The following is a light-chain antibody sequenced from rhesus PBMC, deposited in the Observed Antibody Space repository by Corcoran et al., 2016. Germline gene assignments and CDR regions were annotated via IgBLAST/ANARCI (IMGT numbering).Light chain of an antibody. V-gene: IGKV1-69*01. J-gene: IGKJ2*01. CDR2: KAS. CDR3: QHHDNSPPS. CDR1: QGISNW. Sequence: DIQMTQSPSSLSASVGDRVTITCRASQGISNWLAWYQQKPGRAPTLLIYKASNLQTGVPSRFSGSGSGTGFTLTISRLQPEDIATDYCQHHDNSPPSFGQGTKVEIK.